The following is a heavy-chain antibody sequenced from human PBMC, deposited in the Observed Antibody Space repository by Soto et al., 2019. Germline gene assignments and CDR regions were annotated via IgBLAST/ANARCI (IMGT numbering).Heavy chain of an antibody. CDR3: ARDRSVAVPAGHDVLDI. CDR2: ISTYNDNT. J-gene: IGHJ3*02. Sequence: QVQLVQSGAEVQKPGASVKVSCKTSGYTFTSFGISWVRQAPGQGLEWMAWISTYNDNTKFAKRLQGRVTLSTDTSKSTVHMALRTLRSDGTAVYYCARDRSVAVPAGHDVLDIWGQGTMVTVSS. D-gene: IGHD2-2*01. CDR1: GYTFTSFG. V-gene: IGHV1-18*01.